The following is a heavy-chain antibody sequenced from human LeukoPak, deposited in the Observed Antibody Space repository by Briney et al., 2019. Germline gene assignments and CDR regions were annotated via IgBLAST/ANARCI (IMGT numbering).Heavy chain of an antibody. Sequence: PSETLSLTCTVSGGSISSYYWSWLRQPAGKGLEWMGRIYTSGSTNYNPSLKSRVTMSVDTSKNQFSLKLSSVTAADTAVYYCARELGYDYVLSDAFDIWGQGTMVTVSS. CDR3: ARELGYDYVLSDAFDI. V-gene: IGHV4-4*07. J-gene: IGHJ3*02. CDR1: GGSISSYY. D-gene: IGHD3-16*01. CDR2: IYTSGST.